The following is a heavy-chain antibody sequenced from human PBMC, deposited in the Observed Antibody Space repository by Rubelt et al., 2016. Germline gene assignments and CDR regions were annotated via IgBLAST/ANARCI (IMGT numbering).Heavy chain of an antibody. Sequence: QVQLQQWGAGLLKPSETLSLTCAVYGGSFSGYYCTWIRQPPGKGLEWIGEIHPSGSTNYNPSLKSRVTISVDTSKNQFSLNLSSLTAADTALYYCARLYSSTWTPYYFDYWGQGTLVTVSS. CDR1: GGSFSGYY. CDR3: ARLYSSTWTPYYFDY. J-gene: IGHJ4*02. CDR2: IHPSGST. D-gene: IGHD6-13*01. V-gene: IGHV4-34*01.